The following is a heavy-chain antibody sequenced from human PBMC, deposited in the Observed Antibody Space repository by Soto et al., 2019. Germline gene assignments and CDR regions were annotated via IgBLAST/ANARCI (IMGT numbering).Heavy chain of an antibody. CDR1: GFTFSSYW. Sequence: GGSLRLSCAASGFTFSSYWMSWVRQAPGKGLEWVANIKQDGSEKYYVDSVKGRFTISRDNAKNSLYLQMNSLRAEDTAVYYCARQMEGDYVRGYYYYYMDVWGKGTTVIVSS. D-gene: IGHD3-16*01. CDR2: IKQDGSEK. CDR3: ARQMEGDYVRGYYYYYMDV. J-gene: IGHJ6*03. V-gene: IGHV3-7*01.